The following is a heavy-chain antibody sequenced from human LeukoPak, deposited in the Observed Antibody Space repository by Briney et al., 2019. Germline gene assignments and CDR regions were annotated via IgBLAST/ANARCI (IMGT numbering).Heavy chain of an antibody. CDR2: ISSSSTYI. CDR1: GFIFSSYS. D-gene: IGHD4-11*01. Sequence: GGSLRLSCAASGFIFSSYSMNWVRQAPGKGLEWVSSISSSSTYIYYADSVKGRFTISRDNAKNSLYLQMNSLRAEDTAVYYCAKVPNSNDGDYWGQGTLVTVSS. V-gene: IGHV3-21*01. CDR3: AKVPNSNDGDY. J-gene: IGHJ4*02.